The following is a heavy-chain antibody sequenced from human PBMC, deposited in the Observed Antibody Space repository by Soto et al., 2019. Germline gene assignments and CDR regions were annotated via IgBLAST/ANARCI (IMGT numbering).Heavy chain of an antibody. J-gene: IGHJ6*02. CDR3: ARPDEGSYASNNHYYYALDV. CDR1: GGVFRRYA. D-gene: IGHD3-16*01. Sequence: GASVKVSCKVSGGVFRRYAISRVRQAPGQGLEWLGGIVPIFGTTNYAQKFQGRVTIVADESTSTAYMDLSSLRSDDTAVYYCARPDEGSYASNNHYYYALDVWGQGTSVTVSS. V-gene: IGHV1-69*13. CDR2: IVPIFGTT.